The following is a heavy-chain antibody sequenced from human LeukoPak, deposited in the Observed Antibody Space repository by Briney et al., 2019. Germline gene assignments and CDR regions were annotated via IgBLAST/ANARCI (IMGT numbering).Heavy chain of an antibody. CDR1: GFTFSDYS. Sequence: PGGSLRLSCAASGFTFSDYSMNWVRQAPGKGLEWVSYISSSSSTIQYAHSVKGRFTISRDNAKNSLYLQMNSLRDEDTAVYYCAKEESRVLYYYYGMDVWGQGTTVTVSS. CDR3: AKEESRVLYYYYGMDV. D-gene: IGHD2/OR15-2a*01. J-gene: IGHJ6*02. CDR2: ISSSSSTI. V-gene: IGHV3-48*02.